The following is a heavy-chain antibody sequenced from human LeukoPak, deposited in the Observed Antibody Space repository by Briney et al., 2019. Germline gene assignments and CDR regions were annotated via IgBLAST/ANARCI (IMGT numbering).Heavy chain of an antibody. CDR1: GYTFTGYY. V-gene: IGHV1-2*02. CDR2: INPNSGGT. Sequence: ASVKVSCKASGYTFTGYYMHWVRQAPGQGLEWMGWINPNSGGTNYAQKFQGRVTMTRDTSISTAYMELSRLRSDDTAVYYCARDREGIAAAGHHFDYWGQGTLVTVSS. J-gene: IGHJ4*02. D-gene: IGHD6-13*01. CDR3: ARDREGIAAAGHHFDY.